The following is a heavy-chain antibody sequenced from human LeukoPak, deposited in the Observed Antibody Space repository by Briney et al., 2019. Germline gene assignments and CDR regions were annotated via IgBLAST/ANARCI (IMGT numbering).Heavy chain of an antibody. V-gene: IGHV3-30*18. Sequence: GGSLRLSCAASGFTFSSYGMHWVRQAPGKGLEWVAVISYDGSNKYYADSVKGRFTISRDNSKNTLYLQMNSLRAEDTAVYYCAKDMGYWGQGTLVTVSS. CDR3: AKDMGY. D-gene: IGHD3-10*01. CDR2: ISYDGSNK. CDR1: GFTFSSYG. J-gene: IGHJ4*02.